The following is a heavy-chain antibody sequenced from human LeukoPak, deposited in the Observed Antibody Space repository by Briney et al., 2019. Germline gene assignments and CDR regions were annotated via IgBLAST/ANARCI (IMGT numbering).Heavy chain of an antibody. CDR3: ARDVGYYGSGSYYHLDL. Sequence: GASVKVSCKASGDTSTGYYMHWVRQAPGQGLEWMGWINPNSGGTNYAQKFQGRVTMTRDTSISTAYMELSRLRSDDTAVYYCARDVGYYGSGSYYHLDLWDKGTTVTVSS. CDR1: GDTSTGYY. D-gene: IGHD3-10*01. J-gene: IGHJ6*04. CDR2: INPNSGGT. V-gene: IGHV1-2*02.